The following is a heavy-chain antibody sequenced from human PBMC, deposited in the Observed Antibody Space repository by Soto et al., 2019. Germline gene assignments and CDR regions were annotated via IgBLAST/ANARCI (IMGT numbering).Heavy chain of an antibody. CDR1: GGTFSSYA. CDR3: ARGTRSRRYYYDSSAYYNWFDP. D-gene: IGHD3-22*01. J-gene: IGHJ5*02. V-gene: IGHV1-69*01. CDR2: IIPIYGTA. Sequence: QVQLVQSGAEVKKPGSSVKVSCKASGGTFSSYAISWVRQAPGQGLEWMGGIIPIYGTANYAQKFQGRVTITADESTSTAYMEPSSLRSEDTAVYYCARGTRSRRYYYDSSAYYNWFDPWGQGTLVTVSS.